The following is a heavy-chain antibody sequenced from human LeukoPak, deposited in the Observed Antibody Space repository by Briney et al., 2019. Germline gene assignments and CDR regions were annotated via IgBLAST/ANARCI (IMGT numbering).Heavy chain of an antibody. J-gene: IGHJ6*03. V-gene: IGHV1-2*02. CDR1: GYTFTGYY. CDR2: INPNSGGT. D-gene: IGHD6-6*01. Sequence: ASVKVFCKASGYTFTGYYMHWVRQAPGQGLEWMGWINPNSGGTNYAQKFQGRVTMTRDTSISTAYMELSRLRSDDTAVYYCARGIAARPTPYYYYYYYMDVWGKGTTVTVSS. CDR3: ARGIAARPTPYYYYYYYMDV.